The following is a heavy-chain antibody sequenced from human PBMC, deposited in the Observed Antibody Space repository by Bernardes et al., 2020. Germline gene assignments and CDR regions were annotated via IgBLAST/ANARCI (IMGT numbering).Heavy chain of an antibody. V-gene: IGHV1-18*01. CDR1: GYTFTSYG. Sequence: ASVKVSCKASGYTFTSYGISWVRQAPGQGLEWMGWISAYNGNTNYAQKLQGRVTMTTDTSTSTAYMELRSLRSDDTAVYYCARIPREYYDFWSGYHGLGYWYLDRWGRGTLVTVSS. CDR2: ISAYNGNT. J-gene: IGHJ2*01. CDR3: ARIPREYYDFWSGYHGLGYWYLDR. D-gene: IGHD3-3*01.